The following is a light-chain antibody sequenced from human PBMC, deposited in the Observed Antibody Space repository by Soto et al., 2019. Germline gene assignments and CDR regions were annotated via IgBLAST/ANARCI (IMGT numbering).Light chain of an antibody. CDR1: QSVSGC. CDR2: DAS. V-gene: IGKV3-11*01. J-gene: IGKJ2*01. CDR3: QQSDHSPMYT. Sequence: EIVLTQSPATLSLSPGERATLSCRASQSVSGCLAWYQQKPGQAPRLLIYDASNRATGIPARFSGSGSGTDFTLTISSLEPEDFATYYCQQSDHSPMYTFAQGTDLEIK.